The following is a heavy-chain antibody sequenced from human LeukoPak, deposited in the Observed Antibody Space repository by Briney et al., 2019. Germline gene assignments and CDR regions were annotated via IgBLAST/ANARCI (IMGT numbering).Heavy chain of an antibody. CDR2: INWDGSDT. CDR1: GFTSDDYT. CDR3: AKDGAAAGRNYYYYYMDV. J-gene: IGHJ6*03. D-gene: IGHD6-13*01. Sequence: GGSLRLSCAPSGFTSDDYTIDSARQAAGRGLGCVSHINWDGSDTYYADSVKGRFTISRDNSKNSLYLQLNSLRTEDTALYYCAKDGAAAGRNYYYYYMDVWGKGTTVTVSS. V-gene: IGHV3-43*01.